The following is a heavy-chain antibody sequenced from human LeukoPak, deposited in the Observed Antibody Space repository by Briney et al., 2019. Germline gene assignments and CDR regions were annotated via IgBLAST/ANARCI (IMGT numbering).Heavy chain of an antibody. CDR1: GFTFSSYE. CDR2: ISSSGSTI. CDR3: ARDQRMEEQQLVWFDP. V-gene: IGHV3-48*03. D-gene: IGHD6-13*01. Sequence: TGGSLRLSCAASGFTFSSYEMNWVRQAPGKGLEWVSYISSSGSTIYYADSVKGRFTISRDNAKNSLYLQMNSLRAEDTAVYYCARDQRMEEQQLVWFDPWGQGTLVTVSS. J-gene: IGHJ5*02.